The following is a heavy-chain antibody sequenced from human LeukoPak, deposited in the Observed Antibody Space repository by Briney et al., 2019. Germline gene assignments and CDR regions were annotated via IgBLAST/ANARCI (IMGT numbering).Heavy chain of an antibody. CDR3: VRASGSLDY. V-gene: IGHV3-33*01. J-gene: IGHJ4*02. D-gene: IGHD3-10*01. CDR2: IWSDGSNK. CDR1: GFTFSDYG. Sequence: GGSPRLSCAASGFTFSDYGIHWVRQAPGKGLEWVAVIWSDGSNKYYADSVKGRFTISRDNSKKTLYLQMNSLRVEDTAVYYCVRASGSLDYWGQGTLVTVSS.